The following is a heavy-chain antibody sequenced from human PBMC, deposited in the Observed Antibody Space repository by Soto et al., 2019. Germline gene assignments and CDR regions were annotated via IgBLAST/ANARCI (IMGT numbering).Heavy chain of an antibody. CDR3: ATLADFYDNSGYFS. CDR1: GDSISRYY. V-gene: IGHV4-59*01. Sequence: SETLSLTCTVSGDSISRYYWSWIRQPPGKGLEWIGYFYNSGDISYNPSLKSRVTMSMDTSKRQFSLKLRSVTAADTAVYYCATLADFYDNSGYFSWGQGTLVTV. J-gene: IGHJ4*02. CDR2: FYNSGDI. D-gene: IGHD3-22*01.